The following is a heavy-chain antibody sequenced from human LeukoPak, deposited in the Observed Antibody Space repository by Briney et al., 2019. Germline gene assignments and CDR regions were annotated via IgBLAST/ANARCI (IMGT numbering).Heavy chain of an antibody. V-gene: IGHV3-21*01. Sequence: GGSLRLSCAASGFTFSSYSMNWVRRAPGKGLEWVSSISSSSSYIYYADSVKGRFTISRDNAKNSLYLQMNSLRAEDTAVYYCARDPATIRNFDYWGQGTLVTVSS. CDR1: GFTFSSYS. D-gene: IGHD5-24*01. CDR3: ARDPATIRNFDY. CDR2: ISSSSSYI. J-gene: IGHJ4*02.